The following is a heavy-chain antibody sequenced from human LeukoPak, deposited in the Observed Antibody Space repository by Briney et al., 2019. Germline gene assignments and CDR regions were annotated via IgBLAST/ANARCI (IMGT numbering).Heavy chain of an antibody. CDR1: GFTFSSYW. CDR2: IKQDGSEK. CDR3: ARDREMATLFDY. Sequence: HPGGSLRLSCAAPGFTFSSYWMSWVRQAPGKGLEWVANIKQDGSEKYYVDSVKGRFTISRDNAKNSLYLQMNSLRAEDTAVYYCARDREMATLFDYWGQGTLVTVSS. V-gene: IGHV3-7*01. J-gene: IGHJ4*02. D-gene: IGHD5-24*01.